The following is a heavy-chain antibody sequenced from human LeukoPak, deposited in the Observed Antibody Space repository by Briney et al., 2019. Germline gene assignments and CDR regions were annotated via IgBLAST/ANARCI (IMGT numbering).Heavy chain of an antibody. J-gene: IGHJ4*02. Sequence: PGGSLRLSCAASGFVFSSYGMHWVRQAPGKGLEWLAVIWHDGTNRYYADPVKGRFTISRDDSKNTLYLQMNSLRAEDTAVYYCTGGRFLEWFVFDFWGQGTLVTVSS. CDR3: TGGRFLEWFVFDF. CDR2: IWHDGTNR. D-gene: IGHD3-3*01. CDR1: GFVFSSYG. V-gene: IGHV3-33*03.